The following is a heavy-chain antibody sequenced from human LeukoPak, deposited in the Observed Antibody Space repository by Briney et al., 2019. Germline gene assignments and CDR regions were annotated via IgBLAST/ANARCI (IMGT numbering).Heavy chain of an antibody. V-gene: IGHV3-23*01. CDR1: GFTFSHYA. D-gene: IGHD5-12*01. CDR2: MTGTGDNT. J-gene: IGHJ6*02. Sequence: RSGGSLRLSCAASGFTFSHYAMSWVRQAPGKGLDWVSSMTGTGDNTYYADSVKGRFTISRDNSKNTLYLQMNGLRSEDTAVYYCARNHGPVVATTYYYYYYGMDVWGQGTTVTVSS. CDR3: ARNHGPVVATTYYYYYYGMDV.